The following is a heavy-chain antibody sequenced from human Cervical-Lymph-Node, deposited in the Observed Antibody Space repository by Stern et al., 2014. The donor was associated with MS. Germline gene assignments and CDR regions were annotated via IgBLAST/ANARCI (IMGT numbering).Heavy chain of an antibody. CDR1: GFTFSTYP. CDR3: ATDYLCAFDI. V-gene: IGHV3-48*02. CDR2: IRSDSNST. D-gene: IGHD3-16*02. J-gene: IGHJ3*02. Sequence: EDQLVESGGGLVQPGGSLGLSCTASGFTFSTYPMNWVRQAPGKGLEWLSNIRSDSNSTTYADSVRGRFTIARDNAKSSLYLQMNRLRDEDTAVYYCATDYLCAFDIWGQGTMVTVSS.